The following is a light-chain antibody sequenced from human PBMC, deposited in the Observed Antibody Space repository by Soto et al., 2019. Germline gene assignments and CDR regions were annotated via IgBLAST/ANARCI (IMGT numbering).Light chain of an antibody. CDR2: KAS. V-gene: IGKV1-5*03. J-gene: IGKJ1*01. CDR3: QQYINRWT. CDR1: ESISTW. Sequence: DIQITQSPSTLSASVGDRVTINCRASESISTWLAWYQQKPGKAPKLLIYKASSLESGVPSRFSGSGSGTEFTLTISSLQPDDSATYYCQQYINRWTFGQGTKVEVK.